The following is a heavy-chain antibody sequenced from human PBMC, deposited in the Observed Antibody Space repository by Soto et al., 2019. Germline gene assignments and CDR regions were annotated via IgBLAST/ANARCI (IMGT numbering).Heavy chain of an antibody. Sequence: GGSLKLSCAASGFTFSNAWMNWVRQAPGKGLEWVGRIKSKTDGGTTDYAAPVKGRFTISSDDSKNTLYLQMNSLKTEDTAVYYCTTPPYYYYGMDVWGQGTTVTVSS. V-gene: IGHV3-15*07. CDR1: GFTFSNAW. J-gene: IGHJ6*02. CDR2: IKSKTDGGTT. CDR3: TTPPYYYYGMDV.